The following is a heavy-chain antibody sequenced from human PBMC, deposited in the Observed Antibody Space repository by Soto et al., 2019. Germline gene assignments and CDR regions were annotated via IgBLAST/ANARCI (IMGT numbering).Heavy chain of an antibody. D-gene: IGHD3-3*01. CDR2: ISYDGSNK. V-gene: IGHV3-30-3*01. J-gene: IGHJ4*02. CDR1: GFTFSSYA. CDR3: ARDLTTSTIFGVVIIKYYFDY. Sequence: GGSLRLSCAASGFTFSSYAMHWVRQAPGKGLEWVAVISYDGSNKYYADSVKGRFTISRDNSKNTLYLQMNSLRAEDTAVYYCARDLTTSTIFGVVIIKYYFDYWGQGTLVTVSS.